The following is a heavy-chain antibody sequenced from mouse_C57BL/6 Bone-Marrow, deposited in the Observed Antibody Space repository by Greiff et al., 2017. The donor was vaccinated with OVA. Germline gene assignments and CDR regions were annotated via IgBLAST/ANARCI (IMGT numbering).Heavy chain of an antibody. D-gene: IGHD2-3*01. CDR1: GYTFTDYY. CDR3: ARDDYGYFDV. CDR2: INPNNGGT. Sequence: VQLQQSGPELVKPGASVKISCKASGYTFTDYYMNWVKQSHGKSLEWIGDINPNNGGTSYNQKFKGKATLTVDKSSSTAYMELRSLTSEDSAVYYCARDDYGYFDVWGTGTTVTVSS. V-gene: IGHV1-26*01. J-gene: IGHJ1*03.